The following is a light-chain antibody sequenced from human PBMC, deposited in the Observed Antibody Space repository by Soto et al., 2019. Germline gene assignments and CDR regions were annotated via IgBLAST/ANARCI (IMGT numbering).Light chain of an antibody. J-gene: IGKJ1*01. Sequence: DIQMTQSPSTLSASVGDRVTITCRASQSISSWLAWYQQKPGKAPKVLIYKASGLESGVPSRFSGSGSGTEFTLTISSLQPDDFATYYCQQHSTYPWTFGQGTKVETK. V-gene: IGKV1-5*03. CDR1: QSISSW. CDR2: KAS. CDR3: QQHSTYPWT.